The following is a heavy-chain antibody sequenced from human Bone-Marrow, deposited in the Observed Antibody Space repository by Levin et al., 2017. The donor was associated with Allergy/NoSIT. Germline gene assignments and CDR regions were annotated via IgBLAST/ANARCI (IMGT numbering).Heavy chain of an antibody. D-gene: IGHD1-26*01. CDR2: IKSKTDGGTT. CDR3: TTEGGVLEWVYYFDL. J-gene: IGHJ2*01. Sequence: ETLSLTCAASGFSFSDVWMNWVRQVPGKGLEWVGRIKSKTDGGTTHYAAPVKGRFTISRDESKNTLYLQMNSLKIEDTAVYYCTTEGGVLEWVYYFDLWGRGTLVTVSS. V-gene: IGHV3-15*01. CDR1: GFSFSDVW.